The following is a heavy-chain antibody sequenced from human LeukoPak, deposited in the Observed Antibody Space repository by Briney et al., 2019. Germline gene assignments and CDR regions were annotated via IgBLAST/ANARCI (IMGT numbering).Heavy chain of an antibody. CDR1: GFTFSSYG. Sequence: GRSLRLSCAASGFTFSSYGMHWVRQAPGKGLEWVAVISYDGSNKYYAYSVKGRFTISRDNSKNTLYLQMNSLRAEDTAVYYCAKSVLDWFYFDYWGQGTLVTVSS. CDR3: AKSVLDWFYFDY. CDR2: ISYDGSNK. J-gene: IGHJ4*02. D-gene: IGHD3-9*01. V-gene: IGHV3-30*18.